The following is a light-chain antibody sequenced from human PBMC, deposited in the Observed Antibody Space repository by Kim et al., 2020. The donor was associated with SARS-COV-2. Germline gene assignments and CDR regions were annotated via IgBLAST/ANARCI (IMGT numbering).Light chain of an antibody. Sequence: VSPGERATLSCRARQSVGSNLAWYQKEPGQAPRLLIYGASTRATGIPARFSGSGSGTEFTLTISSLQSEDFAVYYCQQYNDWPYTFGQGTKVDIK. CDR1: QSVGSN. J-gene: IGKJ2*01. CDR2: GAS. V-gene: IGKV3-15*01. CDR3: QQYNDWPYT.